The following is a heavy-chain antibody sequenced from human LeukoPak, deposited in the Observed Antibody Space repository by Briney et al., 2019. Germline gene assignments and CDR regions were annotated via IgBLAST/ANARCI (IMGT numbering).Heavy chain of an antibody. Sequence: GRSLRLSCAASGFTFSSYGMHWVRQAPGKGLEWVAVIWYDGSNKYYADSVKGRFTISRDNSKNTLYLQMNSLRAEDTAVYYCAREGTTGNPVAFDIWGQGTMVTVSS. D-gene: IGHD1-1*01. CDR1: GFTFSSYG. V-gene: IGHV3-33*01. CDR2: IWYDGSNK. CDR3: AREGTTGNPVAFDI. J-gene: IGHJ3*02.